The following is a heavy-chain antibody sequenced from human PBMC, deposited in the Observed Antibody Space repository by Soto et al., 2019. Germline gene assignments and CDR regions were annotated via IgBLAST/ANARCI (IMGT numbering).Heavy chain of an antibody. CDR2: IYHSGSI. D-gene: IGHD4-17*01. Sequence: QVQLPESGPGLVKPSGTLSLTCAVSGDSISSSTLCSWVRQPPVKGLEWIGEIYHSGSIKYNPSRQSRVTIAGDKSKTQFSLQLNSVTAADPAVSYCASRSGRGRVYGDESNYWYVDLWGRGPLVTVSS. CDR1: GDSISSSTL. V-gene: IGHV4-4*02. J-gene: IGHJ2*01. CDR3: ASRSGRGRVYGDESNYWYVDL.